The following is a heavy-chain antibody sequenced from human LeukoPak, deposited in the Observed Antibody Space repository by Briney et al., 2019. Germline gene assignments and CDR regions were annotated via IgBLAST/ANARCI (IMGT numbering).Heavy chain of an antibody. CDR3: AKDDWSFGLAVAGTMDY. J-gene: IGHJ4*02. Sequence: GGSLRLSCAASGFTFSSYGMHWVRQAPGKGLEWVAFIRYDGSNKYYADSVKGRFTISRDNSKNTLYLQMNSLRPEDTAVYYCAKDDWSFGLAVAGTMDYWGQGTLVTVSS. CDR1: GFTFSSYG. D-gene: IGHD6-19*01. CDR2: IRYDGSNK. V-gene: IGHV3-30*02.